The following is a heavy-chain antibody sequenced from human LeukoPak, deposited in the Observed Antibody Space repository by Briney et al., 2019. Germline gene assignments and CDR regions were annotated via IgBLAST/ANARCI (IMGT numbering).Heavy chain of an antibody. CDR2: ISSSSSYI. Sequence: GGSLRLSCAASGFTFSSDSMNWVRQAPGKGLEWISSISSSSSYIHYADSVKGRFTISRDNAKNSMYLQMNSLRAEDTAVYYCARDRVAEGAYFDYWGQGTLVNVSS. CDR3: ARDRVAEGAYFDY. J-gene: IGHJ4*02. D-gene: IGHD6-13*01. V-gene: IGHV3-21*04. CDR1: GFTFSSDS.